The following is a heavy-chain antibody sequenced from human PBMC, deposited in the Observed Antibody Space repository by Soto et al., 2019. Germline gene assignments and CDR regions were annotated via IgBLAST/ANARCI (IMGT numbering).Heavy chain of an antibody. J-gene: IGHJ6*02. D-gene: IGHD5-12*01. CDR3: ARDGNIVATWYYYGMDV. CDR1: GFTFSSYA. CDR2: ISYDGSNK. Sequence: GSLRLSCAASGFTFSSYAMHWVRQAPGKGLEWVAVISYDGSNKYYADSVKGRFTISRDNSKNTLYLQMNSLRAEDTAVYYCARDGNIVATWYYYGMDVWGQGTTVTVSS. V-gene: IGHV3-30-3*01.